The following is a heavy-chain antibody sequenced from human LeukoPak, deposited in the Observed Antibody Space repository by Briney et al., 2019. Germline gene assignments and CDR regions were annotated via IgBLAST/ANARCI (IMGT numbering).Heavy chain of an antibody. V-gene: IGHV4-34*01. J-gene: IGHJ6*02. CDR2: IHQSGST. Sequence: SETLSLSCAVNGGSFSGYYWSWIRQPPGKGPEGSGEIHQSGSTNYNPSLRSRVIISVDTSKNQFSVRLRSVTAADTAMYFCTRGNMSPGSFHGMDVWGQGTMVT. CDR1: GGSFSGYY. D-gene: IGHD2-21*01. CDR3: TRGNMSPGSFHGMDV.